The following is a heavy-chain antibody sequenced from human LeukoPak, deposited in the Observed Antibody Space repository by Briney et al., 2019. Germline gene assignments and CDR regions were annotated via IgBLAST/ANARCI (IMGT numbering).Heavy chain of an antibody. CDR1: GGTFSSYA. CDR2: IIPILGIA. Sequence: ASVKVSCKASGGTFSSYAINWVRQAPGQGLEWMGRIIPILGIANYAQKFQGRVTITADESTSTAYMELSSLRSEDTAVYYCARATVVTPGLLDDAFDIWGQGTMVTVSS. J-gene: IGHJ3*02. D-gene: IGHD4-23*01. CDR3: ARATVVTPGLLDDAFDI. V-gene: IGHV1-69*04.